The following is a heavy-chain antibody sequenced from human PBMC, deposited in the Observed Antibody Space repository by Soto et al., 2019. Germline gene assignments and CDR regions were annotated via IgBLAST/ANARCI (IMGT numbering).Heavy chain of an antibody. V-gene: IGHV1-58*01. CDR1: GFTFTSSA. CDR3: AAVSAIAAAGPKDE. Sequence: SVKVSCKASGFTFTSSAVQWVRQARGQRLEWIGWIVVGSGNTNYAQKFQERVTITRDMSTSTAYMELSSLRSEDTAVYYCAAVSAIAAAGPKDEWGQGTLVTVSS. D-gene: IGHD6-13*01. CDR2: IVVGSGNT. J-gene: IGHJ4*02.